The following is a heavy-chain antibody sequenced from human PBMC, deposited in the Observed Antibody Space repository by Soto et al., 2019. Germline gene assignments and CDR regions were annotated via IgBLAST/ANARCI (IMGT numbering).Heavy chain of an antibody. J-gene: IGHJ4*02. CDR3: ATITNIVGATGLDY. V-gene: IGHV1-2*04. CDR1: GYTFTSYA. CDR2: INPNSGGT. Sequence: GASVKVSCKASGYTFTSYAMHWVRQAPGQRLEWMGWINPNSGGTNYAQKFQGWVTMTRDTSISTAYMELSSLRSEDTAVYYCATITNIVGATGLDYWGQGTLVTVSS. D-gene: IGHD1-26*01.